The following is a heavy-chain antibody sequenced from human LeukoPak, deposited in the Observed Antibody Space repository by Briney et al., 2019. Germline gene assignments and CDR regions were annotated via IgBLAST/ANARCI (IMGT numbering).Heavy chain of an antibody. CDR2: INSDGSYI. V-gene: IGHV3-7*01. J-gene: IGHJ5*01. CDR3: VRDSSWNSNNWYAGGFDC. Sequence: HTGGSLRLSCAASGFTFSSHWMTWVRQAPGKGLEWVACINSDGSYIQYVDSVKGRFSISRDNAKNSLFLQMSSLRAEDTAMYYCVRDSSWNSNNWYAGGFDCWGQGALVAVSS. D-gene: IGHD1-20*01. CDR1: GFTFSSHW.